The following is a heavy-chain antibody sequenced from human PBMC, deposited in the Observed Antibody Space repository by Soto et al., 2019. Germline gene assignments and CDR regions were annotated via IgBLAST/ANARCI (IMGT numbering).Heavy chain of an antibody. CDR2: IYWNDEK. J-gene: IGHJ5*02. V-gene: IGHV2-5*01. CDR1: GFSLTTTGLG. Sequence: QITLKESGPTLVTPTQTLTLTCTFSGFSLTTTGLGVAWIRQPPGKALEWLALIYWNDEKRYRPSLRSRLTITKDTSKNQVVLTMTDMDPVDTATYFCAHEGFGSDNWFDAWGQGALVIVSS. CDR3: AHEGFGSDNWFDA. D-gene: IGHD3-10*01.